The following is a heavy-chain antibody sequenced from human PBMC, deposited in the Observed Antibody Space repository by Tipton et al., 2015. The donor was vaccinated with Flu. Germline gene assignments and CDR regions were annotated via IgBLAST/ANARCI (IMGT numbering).Heavy chain of an antibody. J-gene: IGHJ2*01. CDR2: IRSKTDSYAT. D-gene: IGHD4-17*01. CDR1: GFPLSGSA. Sequence: QLVQSGGGLVQPGGSLKLSCAASGFPLSGSAMHWVRQASGKGLEWVGRIRSKTDSYATTYAPSVKGRFTISRDDSKNTAYLQMNSLKTEDTAVYYCSRTPYDDYGWYFDLWGSGTLVTVSS. CDR3: SRTPYDDYGWYFDL. V-gene: IGHV3-73*01.